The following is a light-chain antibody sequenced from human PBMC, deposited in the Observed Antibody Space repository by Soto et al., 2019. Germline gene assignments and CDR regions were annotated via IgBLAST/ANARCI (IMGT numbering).Light chain of an antibody. CDR1: QSVSTTY. CDR3: QQYGSTPLFP. V-gene: IGKV3-20*01. CDR2: GPS. J-gene: IGKJ3*01. Sequence: EIVLTQSPGTLSLSPGERATLSCRASQSVSTTYLTWYQQKPGQAPRLLVYGPSSRATGVPDRFSGSGSGSDFSLTISRLEPEDCAVYYCQQYGSTPLFPFGPGTSVDFK.